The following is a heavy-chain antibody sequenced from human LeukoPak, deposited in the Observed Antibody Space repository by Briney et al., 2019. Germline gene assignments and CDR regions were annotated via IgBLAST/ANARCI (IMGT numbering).Heavy chain of an antibody. CDR3: ARGPDYGGNSRHLS. J-gene: IGHJ4*02. V-gene: IGHV4-34*01. D-gene: IGHD4-23*01. CDR1: GGSFSGYY. Sequence: KPSETLSLTCAVYGGSFSGYYWSWIRQPPGKGLEWIWEINHSGSTNYNPSLKSRVTISVDTSKNQFSLKLSSVTAADTAVYYCARGPDYGGNSRHLSWGQGTLVTVSS. CDR2: INHSGST.